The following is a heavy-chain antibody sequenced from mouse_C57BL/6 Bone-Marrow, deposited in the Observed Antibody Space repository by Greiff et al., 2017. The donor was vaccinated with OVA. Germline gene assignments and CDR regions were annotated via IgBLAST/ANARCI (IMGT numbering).Heavy chain of an antibody. CDR3: ARERYGNYWYFDV. V-gene: IGHV1-64*01. J-gene: IGHJ1*03. CDR1: GYTFTSYW. D-gene: IGHD2-1*01. Sequence: QVQLQQPGAELVKPGASVKLSCKASGYTFTSYWMHWVKQRPGQGLEWIGMINPNSGSTNYNEKFKSKATLTVDKSSSTAYMQLSSLTSEDSAVYYCARERYGNYWYFDVWGTGTTVTVSS. CDR2: INPNSGST.